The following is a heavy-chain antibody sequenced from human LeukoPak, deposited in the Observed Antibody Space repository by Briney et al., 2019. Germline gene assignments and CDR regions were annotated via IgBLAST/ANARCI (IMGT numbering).Heavy chain of an antibody. CDR1: GGSISSYY. J-gene: IGHJ4*02. CDR3: ARARYVYAAMAVDYYLDY. D-gene: IGHD5-18*01. CDR2: IYSSGTT. V-gene: IGHV4-4*07. Sequence: SETLSLTCTVSGGSISSYYWSWIRQPAGKGLEWIGRIYSSGTTNYNPSLKSRVTMSVDTSKNQFSLKLSSVIVADTAVYYCARARYVYAAMAVDYYLDYWGQGTRFTVSS.